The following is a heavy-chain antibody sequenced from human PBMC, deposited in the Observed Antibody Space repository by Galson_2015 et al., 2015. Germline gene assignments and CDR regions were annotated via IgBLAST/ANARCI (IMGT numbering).Heavy chain of an antibody. J-gene: IGHJ4*02. CDR2: ISSSSSYI. CDR3: ARDGGYGSGSYYNPFDY. V-gene: IGHV3-21*01. CDR1: GFTFSSYS. D-gene: IGHD3-10*01. Sequence: SLRLSCAASGFTFSSYSMNWVRQAPGKGLEWVSSISSSSSYIYYADSVKGRFTISRDNAKNSLYLQMNSLRAEDTAVYYCARDGGYGSGSYYNPFDYWGQGTLVTVSS.